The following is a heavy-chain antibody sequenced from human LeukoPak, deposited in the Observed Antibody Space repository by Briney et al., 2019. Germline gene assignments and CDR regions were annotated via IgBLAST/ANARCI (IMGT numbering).Heavy chain of an antibody. D-gene: IGHD2-2*01. V-gene: IGHV4-39*01. J-gene: IGHJ5*02. CDR1: GGSISSSRYY. Sequence: PSETLSLTCTVSGGSISSSRYYWGWIRQPPGKGLEWIGSIYYSGSTYYNPSLKSRVTISVDTSKNQFSLKLSSVTAADTAVYYCARHPYQLLWSSWFDPWGQGTLVTVSS. CDR2: IYYSGST. CDR3: ARHPYQLLWSSWFDP.